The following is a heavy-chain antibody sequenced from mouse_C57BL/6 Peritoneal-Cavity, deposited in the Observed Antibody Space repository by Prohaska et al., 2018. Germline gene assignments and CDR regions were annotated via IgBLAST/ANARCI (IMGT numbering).Heavy chain of an antibody. CDR2: IRNKANNHET. CDR1: GFTFSDAW. CDR3: NHPVYAMDY. J-gene: IGHJ4*01. V-gene: IGHV6-6*01. Sequence: EVKLEESGGGLVQPGGSMKLSRAASGFTFSDAWMAWVRQSPEKGLEWVAEIRNKANNHETYYAESVKGRFTISRDDSKSSVYLQRNSLRAEDTGIYYCNHPVYAMDYWGQGTAVTVSS.